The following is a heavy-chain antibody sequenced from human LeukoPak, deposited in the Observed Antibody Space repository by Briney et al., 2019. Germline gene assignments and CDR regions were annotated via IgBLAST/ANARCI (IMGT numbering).Heavy chain of an antibody. CDR2: IYYIGST. CDR3: ARHIGGRYYYYYMDV. Sequence: SETLSLTCAVYGGSFSGYYWGWIRQPPGKGLEWIGNIYYIGSTYYNPSLKSRVTISVDTSKNQFSLKLSSVTAADTAVYYCARHIGGRYYYYYMDVWGKGTTVTISS. CDR1: GGSFSGYY. V-gene: IGHV4-34*01. D-gene: IGHD2-21*01. J-gene: IGHJ6*03.